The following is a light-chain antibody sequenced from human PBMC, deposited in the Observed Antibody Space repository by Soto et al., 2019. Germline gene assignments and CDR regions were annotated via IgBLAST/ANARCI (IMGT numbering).Light chain of an antibody. J-gene: IGLJ1*01. V-gene: IGLV1-40*01. CDR2: HNS. CDR1: SSNIGAGYD. Sequence: QSVLTQPPSVSGAPGQTVTISCTGSSSNIGAGYDVHWYQQLPGTAPKLLIYHNSNRPSGVPDRFSGSKSGTSASLAITGLQAEDEADYYCQSYGSSLSGSRVFGSGTKVTVL. CDR3: QSYGSSLSGSRV.